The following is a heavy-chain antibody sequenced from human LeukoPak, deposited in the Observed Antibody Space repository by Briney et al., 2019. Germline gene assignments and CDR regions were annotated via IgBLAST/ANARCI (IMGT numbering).Heavy chain of an antibody. D-gene: IGHD4-17*01. CDR2: ISGGGETT. V-gene: IGHV3-23*01. J-gene: IGHJ4*02. Sequence: GGSLRLSCAASGFTFNNYAMNWVRQAPGKGLEWVSSISGGGETTYYADSAKGRFTISRDNSQNPLYLQMNSLRAEDTSVYYCARDYADYVGYFFFDYWGQGTLVTVSS. CDR1: GFTFNNYA. CDR3: ARDYADYVGYFFFDY.